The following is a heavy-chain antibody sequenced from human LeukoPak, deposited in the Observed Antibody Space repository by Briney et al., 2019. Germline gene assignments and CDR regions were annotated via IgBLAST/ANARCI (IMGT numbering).Heavy chain of an antibody. CDR1: GGSISSGGYY. D-gene: IGHD2-8*01. J-gene: IGHJ6*02. Sequence: SETLSLTCTVSGGSISSGGYYWSWIRQHPGKGLEWIGYIYYSGSTYYNPSLKSRVTISVDTSKNQFSLKLSSVTAADTAVYYCARDAMMYATGVYYYGMDVWGQGTTVTVSS. CDR3: ARDAMMYATGVYYYGMDV. V-gene: IGHV4-31*03. CDR2: IYYSGST.